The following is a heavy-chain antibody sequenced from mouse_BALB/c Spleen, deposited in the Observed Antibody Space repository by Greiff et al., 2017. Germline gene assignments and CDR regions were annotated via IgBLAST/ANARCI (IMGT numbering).Heavy chain of an antibody. CDR3: TRDRDGNYGFAY. CDR1: GFTFSSYT. D-gene: IGHD2-1*01. Sequence: EVKLMESGGGLVQPGGSRKLSCAASGFTFSSYTMSWVRQTPEKRLEWVATISSGGSYTYYPDSVKGRFTISRDNAKNTLYLQMSSLKSEDTAMYYCTRDRDGNYGFAYWGQGTLVTVSA. J-gene: IGHJ3*01. CDR2: ISSGGSYT. V-gene: IGHV5-6-4*01.